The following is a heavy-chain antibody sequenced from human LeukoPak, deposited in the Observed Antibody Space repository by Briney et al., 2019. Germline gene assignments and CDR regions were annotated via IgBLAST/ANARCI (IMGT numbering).Heavy chain of an antibody. J-gene: IGHJ4*02. CDR2: IIPIFGTA. CDR1: GGTFSSYA. Sequence: SVKVSCKASGGTFSSYAISWVRQAPGQGLEWMGGIIPIFGTANYAQKFQGRVTITADESTSTAYMELSSLRSEDAAVYYCARFLYNWNPPHFDYWGQGTLVTVSS. V-gene: IGHV1-69*13. CDR3: ARFLYNWNPPHFDY. D-gene: IGHD1-20*01.